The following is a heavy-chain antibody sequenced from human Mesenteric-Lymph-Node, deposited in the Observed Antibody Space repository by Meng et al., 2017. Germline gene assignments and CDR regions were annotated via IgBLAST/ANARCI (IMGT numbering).Heavy chain of an antibody. J-gene: IGHJ4*02. CDR2: IRSKAYGGTT. V-gene: IGHV3-49*03. D-gene: IGHD1-26*01. CDR3: TKASGSYYESAPSDY. Sequence: GSSLMSSCTASGFFSGDYAMSWFRQAPGKGLEWVGFIRSKAYGGTTEYAASVKGRFTISRDDSKSIAYLQMYSLKTEDTAVYYCTKASGSYYESAPSDYWGQGTLVTVSS. CDR1: GFFSGDYA.